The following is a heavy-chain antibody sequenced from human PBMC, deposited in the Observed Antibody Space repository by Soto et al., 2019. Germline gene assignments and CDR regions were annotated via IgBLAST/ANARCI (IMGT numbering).Heavy chain of an antibody. J-gene: IGHJ6*03. Sequence: ASVKVSCKASGYTFTSYGISWVRQAPGQGLEWMGWISAYNGNTNYAQKLQGRVTMTTDTSTSTAYMELRSLRSDDTAVYYCARVVVPAAMASYYYYYMDVWGKGTTVTVSS. V-gene: IGHV1-18*01. D-gene: IGHD2-2*01. CDR1: GYTFTSYG. CDR2: ISAYNGNT. CDR3: ARVVVPAAMASYYYYYMDV.